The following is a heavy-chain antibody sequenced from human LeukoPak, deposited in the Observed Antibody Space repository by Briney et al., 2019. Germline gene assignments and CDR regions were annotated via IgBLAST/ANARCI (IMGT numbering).Heavy chain of an antibody. D-gene: IGHD3-9*01. CDR3: ARTDEVRYFDWLLSPGGYYYYMDV. V-gene: IGHV3-30*03. CDR2: ISYDGSNK. Sequence: GGSLRLSCAAPGFTFSSYGMHWVRQAPGKGLEWVAVISYDGSNKYYADSVKGRFTISRDNSKNTLYLQMNSLRAEDTAVYYCARTDEVRYFDWLLSPGGYYYYMDVWGKGTTVTVSS. J-gene: IGHJ6*03. CDR1: GFTFSSYG.